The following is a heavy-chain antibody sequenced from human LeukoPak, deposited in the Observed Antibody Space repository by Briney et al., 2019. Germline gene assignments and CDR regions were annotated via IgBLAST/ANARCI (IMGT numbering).Heavy chain of an antibody. CDR3: ARTNYYDSSGEFDY. V-gene: IGHV4-59*01. CDR1: GGSISSYY. CDR2: IYYSGST. D-gene: IGHD3-22*01. Sequence: YPSETLSLTCTGSGGSISSYYWSWIRQPPGKGLEWIGYIYYSGSTNYNPSLKSRVTISVDTSKNQFSLKLSSVTAADTAVYYCARTNYYDSSGEFDYWGQGTLVTVSS. J-gene: IGHJ4*02.